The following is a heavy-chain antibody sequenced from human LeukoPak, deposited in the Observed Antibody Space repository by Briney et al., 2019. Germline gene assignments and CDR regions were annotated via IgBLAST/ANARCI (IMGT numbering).Heavy chain of an antibody. D-gene: IGHD6-13*01. CDR1: GYTFTSYA. V-gene: IGHV7-4-1*02. CDR2: INTNTGNP. J-gene: IGHJ6*03. Sequence: GASVKVSCKASGYTFTSYAMNWVRQAPGQGLEWMGWINTNTGNPTYAQGFTGRFVFSLDTSVSTAYLQISSLKAEDTAVYYCARDTVYSSSWYVPYYYMDVWGKGTTVTVSS. CDR3: ARDTVYSSSWYVPYYYMDV.